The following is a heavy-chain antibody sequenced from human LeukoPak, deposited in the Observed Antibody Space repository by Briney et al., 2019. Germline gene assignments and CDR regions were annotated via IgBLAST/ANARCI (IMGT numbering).Heavy chain of an antibody. CDR2: ISGDGGST. Sequence: GGSLRLSCAASGFTFDDYAMHWVRQAPGKGLEWVSLISGDGGSTYYADSVKGRFTISRDNSKNSLYLQMNSLRTEDTALYYCAKDMPQRLNWDGVGIDYWGQGTLVTVSS. V-gene: IGHV3-43*02. CDR1: GFTFDDYA. CDR3: AKDMPQRLNWDGVGIDY. J-gene: IGHJ4*02. D-gene: IGHD1-20*01.